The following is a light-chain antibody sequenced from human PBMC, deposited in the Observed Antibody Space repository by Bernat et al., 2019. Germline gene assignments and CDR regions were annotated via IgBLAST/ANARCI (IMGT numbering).Light chain of an antibody. V-gene: IGLV1-44*01. Sequence: QFVLTQPPSVSATPGQRVIISCSGSSFNIGSDTVNWYQQVPGTAPKLLVYSNNRRPSGVPDRFSGSKSGTSASLAIGGLQSEDEADYYCASWDSSLKGYVFGTGTKVTVL. CDR1: SFNIGSDT. CDR3: ASWDSSLKGYV. J-gene: IGLJ1*01. CDR2: SNN.